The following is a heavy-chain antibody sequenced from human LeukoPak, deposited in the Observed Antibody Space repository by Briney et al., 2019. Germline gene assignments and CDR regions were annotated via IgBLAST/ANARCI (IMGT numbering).Heavy chain of an antibody. Sequence: GASVKVSCKASGGTFSSYAISWVRQAPGQGLEWMGGIIPIFGTANYAQKFQGRVTITADESTSTAYMELSSLRSDDTAVYYCARVDDYYDSSGYYNYWGQGTLVTVSS. CDR1: GGTFSSYA. CDR2: IIPIFGTA. J-gene: IGHJ4*02. CDR3: ARVDDYYDSSGYYNY. V-gene: IGHV1-69*13. D-gene: IGHD3-22*01.